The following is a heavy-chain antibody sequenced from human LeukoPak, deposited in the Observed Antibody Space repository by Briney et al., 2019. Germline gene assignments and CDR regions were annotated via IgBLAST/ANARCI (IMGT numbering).Heavy chain of an antibody. V-gene: IGHV4-4*07. CDR2: IYTSGST. J-gene: IGHJ4*02. Sequence: SETLSLTCTVSGGPISSYYWSWIRQPAGKGLEWIGRIYTSGSTNYNPSLKSRVTMSVDTSKNQFSLKLSSVTAADTAVYYCAREEDILTGYSLVRYFDYWGQGTLVTVSS. D-gene: IGHD3-9*01. CDR1: GGPISSYY. CDR3: AREEDILTGYSLVRYFDY.